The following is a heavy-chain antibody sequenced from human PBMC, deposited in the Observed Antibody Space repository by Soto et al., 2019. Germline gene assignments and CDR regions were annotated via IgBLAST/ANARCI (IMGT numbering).Heavy chain of an antibody. V-gene: IGHV5-51*01. J-gene: IGHJ5*02. CDR1: GYSFTNYW. CDR3: ARSGTAGGDWFDP. Sequence: PGESLKISCKGSGYSFTNYWIGWVRQMPGKGLECMGIIYPGDSDTRYSPSFQGQVTISADKSISTAYLQWSSLKASDTAIYYCARSGTAGGDWFDPRGQGTLVTVSS. D-gene: IGHD1-26*01. CDR2: IYPGDSDT.